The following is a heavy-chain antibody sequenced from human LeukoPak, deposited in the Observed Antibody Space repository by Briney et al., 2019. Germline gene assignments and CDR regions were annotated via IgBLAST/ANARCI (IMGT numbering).Heavy chain of an antibody. Sequence: ASVKVSCKASGYTFTGYYMHWVRQAPGQGLEWIGRINPNSGGTNYAQKFQGRVTMTRDTSISTAYMELSRLRSDDTAVYYCARVHQDYYDSSGLFGPWGQGTLVTVSS. J-gene: IGHJ5*02. D-gene: IGHD3-22*01. CDR3: ARVHQDYYDSSGLFGP. CDR2: INPNSGGT. CDR1: GYTFTGYY. V-gene: IGHV1-2*06.